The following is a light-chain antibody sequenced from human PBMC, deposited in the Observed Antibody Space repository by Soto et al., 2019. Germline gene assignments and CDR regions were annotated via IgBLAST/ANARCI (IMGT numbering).Light chain of an antibody. CDR2: DVS. Sequence: QSALTQPASVSGSPGQSITISCTGTSSDIGSYNFVSWYQQLPGKVPKLIIYDVSNRPSGVSNRFSGSKSGNAASLTISGLQAEDEADYYCSSYAGSSTLYVFGTGTKLTVL. CDR3: SSYAGSSTLYV. CDR1: SSDIGSYNF. J-gene: IGLJ1*01. V-gene: IGLV2-14*03.